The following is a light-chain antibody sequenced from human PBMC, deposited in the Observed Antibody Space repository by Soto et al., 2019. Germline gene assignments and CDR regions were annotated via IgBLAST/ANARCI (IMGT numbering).Light chain of an antibody. J-gene: IGLJ1*01. CDR1: SRDVGAYNF. CDR3: SAYTVSRTYV. V-gene: IGLV2-14*03. CDR2: NVY. Sequence: QSALAQPASVSGSPGQSITISCTGTSRDVGAYNFVSWHQQHPGNAPKLMIYNVYDRPSGISYRFSGSKSGNTASLTISGLQGEDEAEYYCSAYTVSRTYVFGTGTKVTVL.